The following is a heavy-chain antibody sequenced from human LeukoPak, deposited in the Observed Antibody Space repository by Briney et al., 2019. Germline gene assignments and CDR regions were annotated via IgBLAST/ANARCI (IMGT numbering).Heavy chain of an antibody. CDR2: IYHSGST. CDR3: AKDLALLIVGATSSFDY. CDR1: GGSISSGGYY. V-gene: IGHV4-30-2*01. Sequence: SETLSLTCTVSGGSISSGGYYWSWIRQPPGKGLEWIGYIYHSGSTYYNPSLKSRVTISVDRSKNQFSLKLSSVTAADTAVYYCAKDLALLIVGATSSFDYWGQGTLVTVSS. D-gene: IGHD1-26*01. J-gene: IGHJ4*02.